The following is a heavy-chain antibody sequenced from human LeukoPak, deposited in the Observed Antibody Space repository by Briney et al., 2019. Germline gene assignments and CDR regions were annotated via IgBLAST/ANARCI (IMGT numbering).Heavy chain of an antibody. CDR2: INSDGSGT. V-gene: IGHV3-74*01. CDR3: ARDPMPMTVDFDH. CDR1: GFTFSNYW. J-gene: IGHJ4*02. Sequence: GGSLRLSCAASGFTFSNYWMQWVRQAPGKGLVWVSRINSDGSGTSYADSVKGRFTISRDNAKNTLYLQMNSLTAEDTALYYCARDPMPMTVDFDHWGQGTLVTVSS. D-gene: IGHD2-21*02.